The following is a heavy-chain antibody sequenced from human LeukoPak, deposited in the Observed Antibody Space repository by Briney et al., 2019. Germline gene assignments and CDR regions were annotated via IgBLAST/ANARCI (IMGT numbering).Heavy chain of an antibody. CDR2: IYYGGST. CDR3: ARSQGPGSPYGMDV. J-gene: IGHJ6*02. CDR1: GGSISSYY. D-gene: IGHD3-10*01. V-gene: IGHV4-59*12. Sequence: PSETLSLTCTVSGGSISSYYWSWIRQPPGKGLEWIGYIYYGGSTNYNPSLKSRVTISVDTSKNQFSLKLSSVTAADTAVYYCARSQGPGSPYGMDVWGQGTMVTVSS.